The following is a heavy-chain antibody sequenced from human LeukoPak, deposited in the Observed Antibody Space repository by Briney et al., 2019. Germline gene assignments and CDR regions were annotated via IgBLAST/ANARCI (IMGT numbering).Heavy chain of an antibody. Sequence: SETLPLTCTVSGGSISSYYWSWIRQPPGKGLEWIGYIYYSGSTNYNPSLKSRVTISVDTSKNQFSLKLSSVTAADTAVYYCAGGSGYYSFDYWGQGTLVTVSS. CDR1: GGSISSYY. D-gene: IGHD3-22*01. CDR3: AGGSGYYSFDY. J-gene: IGHJ4*02. V-gene: IGHV4-59*01. CDR2: IYYSGST.